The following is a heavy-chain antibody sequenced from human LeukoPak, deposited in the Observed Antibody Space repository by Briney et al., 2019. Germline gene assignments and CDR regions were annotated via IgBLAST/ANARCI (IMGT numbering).Heavy chain of an antibody. CDR3: AGDKGIAVAGYYYYGMDV. Sequence: GGSLRLSCAASGFTVSGSFMNWVRQAPGKGLEWVSVIYSGGSTYYADSVKGRFTISRHNSKNTLYLQMNSLTTEDTAVYYCAGDKGIAVAGYYYYGMDVWGQGTTVTVS. CDR2: IYSGGST. V-gene: IGHV3-53*04. J-gene: IGHJ6*02. CDR1: GFTVSGSF. D-gene: IGHD6-19*01.